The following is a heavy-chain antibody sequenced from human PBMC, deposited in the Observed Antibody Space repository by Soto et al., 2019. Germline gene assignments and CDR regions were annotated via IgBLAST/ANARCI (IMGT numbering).Heavy chain of an antibody. D-gene: IGHD4-4*01. CDR1: GGSVGSYY. Sequence: PSVTLCLTWTVAGGSVGSYYWSLIRQYPGKGLEWIGYIYYSGSTKYKPSLKSRVTMSVDTSKNQFSLKVSSATAADTAVYYCARHSNRNYGLYYFDYWGLGALVTVSS. CDR2: IYYSGST. CDR3: ARHSNRNYGLYYFDY. J-gene: IGHJ4*02. V-gene: IGHV4-59*08.